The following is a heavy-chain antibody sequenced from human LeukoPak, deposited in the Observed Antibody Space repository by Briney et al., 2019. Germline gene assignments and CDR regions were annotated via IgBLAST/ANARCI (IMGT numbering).Heavy chain of an antibody. V-gene: IGHV4-61*02. CDR3: AKDARYSGYGDAFDI. D-gene: IGHD5-12*01. CDR2: IHTSGST. J-gene: IGHJ3*02. Sequence: SSETLSLTCTVSGGSIRSGSYYWSWIRQPAGKGLEWIVRIHTSGSTNYNPSLKSRVTISVDMSKNQFSLNLTSVAAADTAVYYCAKDARYSGYGDAFDIWGQGTMVTVS. CDR1: GGSIRSGSYY.